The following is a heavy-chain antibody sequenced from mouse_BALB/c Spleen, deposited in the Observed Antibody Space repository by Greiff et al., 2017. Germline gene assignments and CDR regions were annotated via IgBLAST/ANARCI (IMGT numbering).Heavy chain of an antibody. V-gene: IGHV2-9*02. CDR2: IWAGGST. D-gene: IGHD2-1*01. Sequence: VKVEESGPGLVAPSQSLSITCTVSGFSLTSYGVHWVRQPPGKGLEWLGVIWAGGSTNYNSALMSRLSISKDNSKSQVFLKMNSLQTDDTAMYYCAQGDYGNYYAMDYWGQGTSVTVSS. CDR1: GFSLTSYG. J-gene: IGHJ4*01. CDR3: AQGDYGNYYAMDY.